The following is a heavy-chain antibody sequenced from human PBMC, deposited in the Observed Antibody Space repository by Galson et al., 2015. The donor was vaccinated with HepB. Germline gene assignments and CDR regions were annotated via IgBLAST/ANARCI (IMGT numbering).Heavy chain of an antibody. J-gene: IGHJ6*02. Sequence: SLRLSCAASGFTFSGSDMHWVRQASGKGLEWVGRIRSKANSYATAYGASVQGRFTISRGDSKSTAYLHMNSLKTEDTAVYYCTRLRTSMVRGVRDYYYCYAMDVWGQGTTVTVSS. CDR1: GFTFSGSD. D-gene: IGHD3-10*01. CDR2: IRSKANSYAT. CDR3: TRLRTSMVRGVRDYYYCYAMDV. V-gene: IGHV3-73*01.